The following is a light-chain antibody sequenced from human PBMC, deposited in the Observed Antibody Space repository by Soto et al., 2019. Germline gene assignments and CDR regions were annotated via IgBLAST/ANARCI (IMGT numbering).Light chain of an antibody. V-gene: IGLV2-23*02. J-gene: IGLJ2*01. Sequence: QSALTQPASVSGSPGQSIAISCSGTNSDVGSDKYVSWFQQHPGKAPKLMIYEVGKRPSGVSDRFSGSKSGNTASLTISGLQAEDEGYYYCCSYSSSTTDVLFGGGTKLTVL. CDR1: NSDVGSDKY. CDR2: EVG. CDR3: CSYSSSTTDVL.